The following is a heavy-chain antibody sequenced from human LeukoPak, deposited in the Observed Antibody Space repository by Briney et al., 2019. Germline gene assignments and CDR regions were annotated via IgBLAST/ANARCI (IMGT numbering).Heavy chain of an antibody. CDR3: AKDGAWLRFDD. J-gene: IGHJ4*02. V-gene: IGHV3-30*02. CDR1: GFTFSSYG. D-gene: IGHD5-12*01. Sequence: GGSLRLSCAASGFTFSSYGMHWVRQAPGKGLEWVAFIRYDGSNKYYADSVKGRFTISRDNSKNTLYLQMKNLRAEDTAVYYCAKDGAWLRFDDWGQGILVSVSS. CDR2: IRYDGSNK.